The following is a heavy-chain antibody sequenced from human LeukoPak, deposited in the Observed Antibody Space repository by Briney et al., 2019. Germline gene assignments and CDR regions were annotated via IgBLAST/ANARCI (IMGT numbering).Heavy chain of an antibody. CDR1: GGSISSHY. V-gene: IGHV4-59*11. D-gene: IGHD1-26*01. J-gene: IGHJ3*02. Sequence: SETLSLTCTVSGGSISSHYWSWIRQPPGKGLEWIGYIYYGGSTNYNPSLKSRVTISVDTSKNQFSLKLSSVTAADTAVYYCAGGAQWEHRAFDIWGQGTMVTVSS. CDR2: IYYGGST. CDR3: AGGAQWEHRAFDI.